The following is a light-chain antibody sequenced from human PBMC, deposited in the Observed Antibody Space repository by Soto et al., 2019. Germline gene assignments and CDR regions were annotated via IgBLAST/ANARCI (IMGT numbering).Light chain of an antibody. CDR2: DAY. CDR3: QQYAGSPRT. Sequence: EIVLTQSPGTLSLSPGDTATLSCRASQSVRSNFLAWYQHKPGQAPRRLIHDAYSRATGIPDRFSGSGSDRDFSLTISRLEPEDFAVYYCQQYAGSPRTFGQGTKLEIK. V-gene: IGKV3-20*01. J-gene: IGKJ2*01. CDR1: QSVRSNF.